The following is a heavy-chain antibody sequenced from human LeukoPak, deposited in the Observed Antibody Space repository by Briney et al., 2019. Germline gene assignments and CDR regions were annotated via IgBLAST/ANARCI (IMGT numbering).Heavy chain of an antibody. CDR2: INHSGST. CDR3: ARHRTTIVDFDY. D-gene: IGHD1-26*01. V-gene: IGHV4-34*01. Sequence: SETLSLTCAVYGGSFSGYYWSWIRQPPGKGLEWIGEINHSGSTNYNPSLKGRVTISVDTSKNQFSLKLSSVTAADTAVYYCARHRTTIVDFDYWGQGTLVTVSS. J-gene: IGHJ4*02. CDR1: GGSFSGYY.